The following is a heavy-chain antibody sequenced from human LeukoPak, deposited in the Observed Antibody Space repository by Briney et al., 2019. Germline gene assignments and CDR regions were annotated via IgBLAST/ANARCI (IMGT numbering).Heavy chain of an antibody. CDR3: ARGRVTFYY. D-gene: IGHD2-21*02. Sequence: SETLSLTCAVYGESLNSYYWSWIRQPPGKGLEWIGEINHSGSTNYNPSLKSRVTISVDTSKNQFSLKLSSVTAADTAVYYCARGRVTFYYWGQGTLVTVSS. J-gene: IGHJ4*02. CDR1: GESLNSYY. V-gene: IGHV4-34*01. CDR2: INHSGST.